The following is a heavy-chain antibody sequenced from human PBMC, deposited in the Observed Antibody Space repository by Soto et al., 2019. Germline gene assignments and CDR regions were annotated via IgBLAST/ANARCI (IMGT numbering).Heavy chain of an antibody. CDR3: TRNKPSSWYFDL. D-gene: IGHD2-2*01. J-gene: IGHJ2*01. Sequence: GGSLRLSCEASGFTFTNAWMNWVRQAPGQGLEWVGRIRSNSDGGTTDYAAPVKGRFSISRDDSKNTLYLQMNSLKTEDTAVYYCTRNKPSSWYFDLWGRGTLVTVSS. CDR1: GFTFTNAW. CDR2: IRSNSDGGTT. V-gene: IGHV3-15*07.